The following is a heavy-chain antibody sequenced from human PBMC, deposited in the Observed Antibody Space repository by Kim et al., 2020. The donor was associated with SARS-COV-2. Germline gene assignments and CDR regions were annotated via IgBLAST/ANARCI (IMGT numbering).Heavy chain of an antibody. CDR2: IYYSGST. Sequence: SETLSLTCTVSGGSVSSGSYYWSWIRQPPGKGLEWIGYIYYSGSTNSKPSLKSRVNISVDTSKNQFSLKLRSVTAADTAVYYCARVTSGSYDAFDSWGQGTMVTVSS. CDR1: GGSVSSGSYY. CDR3: ARVTSGSYDAFDS. J-gene: IGHJ3*02. D-gene: IGHD1-26*01. V-gene: IGHV4-61*01.